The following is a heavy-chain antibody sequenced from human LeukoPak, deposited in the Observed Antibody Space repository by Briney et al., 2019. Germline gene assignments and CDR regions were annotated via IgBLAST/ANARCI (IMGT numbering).Heavy chain of an antibody. J-gene: IGHJ4*02. CDR1: GFTFSSYA. D-gene: IGHD3-22*01. CDR3: EKVRMDYDSSGCDY. Sequence: GGSLRLSCAASGFTFSSYAMSWVRQAPGKGLEWVSAISGSGGSTYYADSVKGRFTISRDNSKNTLYLQMNSLRAEDTAVYYCEKVRMDYDSSGCDYWGQGTLVTVSS. V-gene: IGHV3-23*01. CDR2: ISGSGGST.